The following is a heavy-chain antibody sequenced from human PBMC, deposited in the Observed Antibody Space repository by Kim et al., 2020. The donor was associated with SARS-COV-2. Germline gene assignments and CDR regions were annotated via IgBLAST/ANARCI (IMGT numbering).Heavy chain of an antibody. CDR2: IYYSGST. CDR3: ARPLVVAVAGSDWYFDL. CDR1: GGSISSSSYY. V-gene: IGHV4-39*01. J-gene: IGHJ2*01. D-gene: IGHD6-19*01. Sequence: SETLSLTCTVSGGSISSSSYYWGWIRQPPGKGLEWIGSIYYSGSTYYNPSLKSRVTISVDTSKNQFSLKLSSVTAADTAVYYCARPLVVAVAGSDWYFDLWGRGTLVTVSS.